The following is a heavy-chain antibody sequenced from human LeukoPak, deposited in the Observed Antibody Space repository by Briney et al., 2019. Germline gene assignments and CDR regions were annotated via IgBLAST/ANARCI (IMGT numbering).Heavy chain of an antibody. CDR1: GYTFTGYY. Sequence: ASLKLSCKASGYTFTGYYMHWVRQAPGQGHEWMGWINPNSGGTNYAQKFQGRVTMTRDTSISTAYMELSRLRSDDTGVYYCARGALTTVVTPYYYMDVWGKGTTVTVSS. D-gene: IGHD4-23*01. V-gene: IGHV1-2*02. J-gene: IGHJ6*03. CDR3: ARGALTTVVTPYYYMDV. CDR2: INPNSGGT.